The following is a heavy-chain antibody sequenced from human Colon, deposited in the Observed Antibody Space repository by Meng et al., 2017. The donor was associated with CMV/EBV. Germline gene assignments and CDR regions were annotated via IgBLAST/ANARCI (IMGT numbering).Heavy chain of an antibody. CDR1: GYSFTTYS. V-gene: IGHV1-18*04. Sequence: ASVKVSCKTSGYSFTTYSIAWVRQTPGQGLEWMGWVSPYNGNSTFAQKFQGRLTVTSDTSTNTAYMDLRSLRSDDTALYYCARANVVGSLDHWGPGT. D-gene: IGHD2-15*01. CDR2: VSPYNGNS. CDR3: ARANVVGSLDH. J-gene: IGHJ4*02.